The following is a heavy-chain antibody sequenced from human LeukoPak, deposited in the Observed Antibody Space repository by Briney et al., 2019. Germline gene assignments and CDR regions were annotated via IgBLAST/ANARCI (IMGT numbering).Heavy chain of an antibody. V-gene: IGHV3-23*01. CDR3: VRSLDY. CDR1: GFPFSTYA. J-gene: IGHJ4*02. CDR2: ITGSGGFT. Sequence: GGALRLSSAASGFPFSTYAMNCVRQAPGKGLEGVSVITGSGGFTQYADSVKGRFTISRDNSKNTVYLQMNSLRVEDPAIYYCVRSLDYWGQGTLVTVSS.